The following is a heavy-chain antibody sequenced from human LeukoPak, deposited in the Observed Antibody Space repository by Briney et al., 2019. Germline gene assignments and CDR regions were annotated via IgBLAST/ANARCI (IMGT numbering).Heavy chain of an antibody. CDR3: AKDISGLPEYFQH. J-gene: IGHJ1*01. D-gene: IGHD3-10*01. CDR2: ISASGGST. Sequence: GESLRLSCAAPGFTFSNYAMSSVPQAPGKGLEWVSGISASGGSTYYADAVKGRFTISRDNSKNTLYLQMNSLRAEDTAVYYSAKDISGLPEYFQHWGEGTLVTASP. V-gene: IGHV3-23*01. CDR1: GFTFSNYA.